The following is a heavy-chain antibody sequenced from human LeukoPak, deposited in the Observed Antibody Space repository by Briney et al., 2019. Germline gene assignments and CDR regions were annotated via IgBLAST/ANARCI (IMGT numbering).Heavy chain of an antibody. Sequence: PGGSLRLSCGASGFTFSSYSMNWVRQAPGKGLEWVSSISSSSSYIYYADSVKGRFTISRDNAKNSLYLQMNSLRAEDTAVYYCARDSRGYSYGFESISGYYFDYWGQGTLVTVSS. CDR1: GFTFSSYS. V-gene: IGHV3-21*01. CDR3: ARDSRGYSYGFESISGYYFDY. D-gene: IGHD5-18*01. CDR2: ISSSSSYI. J-gene: IGHJ4*02.